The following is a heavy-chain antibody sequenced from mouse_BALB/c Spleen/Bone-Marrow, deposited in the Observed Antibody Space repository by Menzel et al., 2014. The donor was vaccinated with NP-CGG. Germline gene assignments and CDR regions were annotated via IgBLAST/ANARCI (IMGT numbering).Heavy chain of an antibody. Sequence: EVHLVESGGGLVQPGESLKLSCESNEYELPSHDMSWVRKTPEKRLELVAAINSDGGITNYPDTMERRFTISRDNTKKTLYLQMSSLRSEDTALYYCARHGFYYAMDYWGQGTSVTVSS. V-gene: IGHV5-2*01. CDR1: EYELPSHD. J-gene: IGHJ4*01. CDR3: ARHGFYYAMDY. CDR2: INSDGGIT.